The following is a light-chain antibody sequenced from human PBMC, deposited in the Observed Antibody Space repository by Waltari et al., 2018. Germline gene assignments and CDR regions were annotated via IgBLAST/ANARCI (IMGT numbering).Light chain of an antibody. CDR3: QHYVSLPVT. J-gene: IGKJ1*01. Sequence: EIVLTQSPGTLSLSPGERATISCRASQSVGRSLAWYQQKPGQAPRLLIYGASIRATGIPDRFSGGGSGTDFSLTISRLESEDFAAYHCQHYVSLPVTFGQGTKVEIK. V-gene: IGKV3-20*01. CDR2: GAS. CDR1: QSVGRS.